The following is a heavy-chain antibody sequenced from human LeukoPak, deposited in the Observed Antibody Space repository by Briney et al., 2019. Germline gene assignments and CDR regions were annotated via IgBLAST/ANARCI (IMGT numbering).Heavy chain of an antibody. V-gene: IGHV4-34*01. J-gene: IGHJ4*02. CDR1: GGSFSGYY. CDR3: ARRGGIAARPFDY. Sequence: SETLSLTCAVYGGSFSGYYWSWIRQPPGKGLEWIGEINHSGSTNYNPSLKSRVTISVDTSKNQFSLKLSSVTAADTAVYYRARRGGIAARPFDYWGQGTLVTVSS. D-gene: IGHD6-6*01. CDR2: INHSGST.